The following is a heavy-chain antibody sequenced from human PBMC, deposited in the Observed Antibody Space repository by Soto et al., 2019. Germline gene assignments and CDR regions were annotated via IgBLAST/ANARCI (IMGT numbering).Heavy chain of an antibody. Sequence: ASVKVSCKASGYTFTSYGISWVRQAPGQGLEWMGWISAYNGNTNYAQKLQGRVTMTTDTSTSTAYMELRSLRSDDTAVYYCARDGVDIVAKTPADDWGQGTRVTVAS. CDR1: GYTFTSYG. CDR2: ISAYNGNT. D-gene: IGHD5-12*01. J-gene: IGHJ4*02. V-gene: IGHV1-18*01. CDR3: ARDGVDIVAKTPADD.